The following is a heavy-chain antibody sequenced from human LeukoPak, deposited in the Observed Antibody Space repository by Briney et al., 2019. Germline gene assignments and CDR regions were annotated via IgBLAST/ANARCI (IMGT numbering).Heavy chain of an antibody. D-gene: IGHD3-10*01. CDR1: GFTFSSYS. J-gene: IGHJ4*02. Sequence: GGSLRLSCTASGFTFSSYSMNWVRQAPGKRLEWLSYITSTSSSIFYADSVKGRFTISRDNAKSSLYLQMNSLRVEDTAVYYCARVDPYYYGSGSYSYYFDYWGQGTLVTVSS. CDR2: ITSTSSSI. CDR3: ARVDPYYYGSGSYSYYFDY. V-gene: IGHV3-48*04.